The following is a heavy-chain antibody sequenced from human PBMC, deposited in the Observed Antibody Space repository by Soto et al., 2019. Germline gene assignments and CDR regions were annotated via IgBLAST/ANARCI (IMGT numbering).Heavy chain of an antibody. CDR1: GFTVSGNY. D-gene: IGHD3-9*01. CDR2: IYSGGST. CDR3: ARAQPYYDILTGYYIGWFDP. V-gene: IGHV3-53*01. Sequence: PGGSLRLSCAASGFTVSGNYMSWVRQAPGKGLEWVSVIYSGGSTYYADSVKGRFTISRDNSKNTLYLQMNSLRAEDTAVYYCARAQPYYDILTGYYIGWFDPWGQGTLVTVSS. J-gene: IGHJ5*02.